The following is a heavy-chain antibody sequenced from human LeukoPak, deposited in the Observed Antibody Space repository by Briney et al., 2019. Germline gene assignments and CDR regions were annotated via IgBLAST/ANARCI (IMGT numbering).Heavy chain of an antibody. Sequence: ASVKVSCKASGYTFIDYYMHWVRQAPGQGPEWMGWINPSSGGTDYAQKFQGRVTMTRDTSISTAYMELSSLTSDDTAVYYCARDGIYSRNFDAFDIWGPGTMVTVSS. J-gene: IGHJ3*02. D-gene: IGHD6-13*01. CDR3: ARDGIYSRNFDAFDI. V-gene: IGHV1-2*02. CDR1: GYTFIDYY. CDR2: INPSSGGT.